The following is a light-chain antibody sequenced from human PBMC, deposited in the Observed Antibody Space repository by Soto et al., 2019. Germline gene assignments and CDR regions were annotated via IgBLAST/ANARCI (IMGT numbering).Light chain of an antibody. CDR2: GNS. J-gene: IGLJ1*01. V-gene: IGLV1-40*01. Sequence: QSVLTQPPSVSGAQGQRGTISCTGSSSNIGAGYDVHWYQQLPGTAPKLLIYGNSNRPSGVPDRFSGSKSGTSASLAITGLQAEDEADYYCQSYDISPSGYVFGTGTKLTVL. CDR3: QSYDISPSGYV. CDR1: SSNIGAGYD.